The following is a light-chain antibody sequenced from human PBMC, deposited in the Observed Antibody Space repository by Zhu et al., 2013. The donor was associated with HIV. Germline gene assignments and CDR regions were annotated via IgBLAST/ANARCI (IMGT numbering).Light chain of an antibody. CDR3: QQYDSLPPT. J-gene: IGKJ1*01. Sequence: EIVLTQSPATLSLSPGERATLSCRASQSVGRSSLAWYQQKPGQAPRLLIFGASTRATGIPDRFTISGSGTDFSLTISRLEPEDFAVYYCQQYDSLPPTFGQGTKVELK. CDR1: QSVGRSS. V-gene: IGKV3-20*01. CDR2: GAS.